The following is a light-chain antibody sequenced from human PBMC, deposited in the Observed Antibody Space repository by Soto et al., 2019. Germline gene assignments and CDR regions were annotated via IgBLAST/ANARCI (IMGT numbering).Light chain of an antibody. J-gene: IGKJ1*01. CDR2: KAS. V-gene: IGKV1-5*03. CDR1: QSISSW. CDR3: QQYNSFWT. Sequence: DIQMTQSPSTLSASVGDRVTITCRASQSISSWLAWYQQKPGKAPKLLIYKASSLESGVPSRFSGSGSGTESTLTISSLQPDDFATYYYQQYNSFWTFGQGTKVKIK.